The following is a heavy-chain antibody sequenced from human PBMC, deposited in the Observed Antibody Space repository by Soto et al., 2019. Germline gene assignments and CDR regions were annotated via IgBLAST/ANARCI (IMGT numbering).Heavy chain of an antibody. CDR3: ARRSSSSLGSLFDP. V-gene: IGHV4-39*01. CDR1: CRSISSSTSY. CDR2: MYYTGNK. D-gene: IGHD6-6*01. Sequence: SETLSLTCTVSCRSISSSTSYCDCIRQAPGKGLEWIGAMYYTGNKNYNPSLESRVTMSVDTSKNQFSLKLSSVTPTDTAVYYCARRSSSSLGSLFDPWGRGILVTVS. J-gene: IGHJ5*02.